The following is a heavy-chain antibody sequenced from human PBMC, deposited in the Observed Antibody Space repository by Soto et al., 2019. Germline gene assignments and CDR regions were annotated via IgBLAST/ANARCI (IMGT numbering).Heavy chain of an antibody. CDR1: GFTFSSYS. V-gene: IGHV3-64D*06. CDR3: LLQPSDYICSNTYYHV. J-gene: IGHJ1*01. CDR2: IGTNGGRG. Sequence: GGTLSLSWSASGFTFSSYSIHWLRQALGNELEYVSSIGTNGGRGLCAECVKGRFTISRDNSENTVYLQMYSLRGEDRAEYYWLLQPSDYICSNTYYHVWGQGTLVTVS. D-gene: IGHD3-22*01.